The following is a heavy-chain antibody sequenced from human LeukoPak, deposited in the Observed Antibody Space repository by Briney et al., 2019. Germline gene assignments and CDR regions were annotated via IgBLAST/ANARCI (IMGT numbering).Heavy chain of an antibody. J-gene: IGHJ3*02. CDR1: GFTFSSYS. CDR2: ISSSSSYI. V-gene: IGHV3-21*01. CDR3: ARVGVGATTDAFDI. Sequence: GGSLRLSCAASGFTFSSYSMNWVRQAPGEGLEWVSSISSSSSYIYYADSVKGRFTISRDNAKNSLYLQMNSLRAEDTAVYYCARVGVGATTDAFDIWGQGTMVTVSS. D-gene: IGHD1-26*01.